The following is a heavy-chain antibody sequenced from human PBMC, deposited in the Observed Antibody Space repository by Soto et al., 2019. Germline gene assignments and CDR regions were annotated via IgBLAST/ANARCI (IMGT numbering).Heavy chain of an antibody. CDR2: IYPGDSDT. CDR3: ARPSRIGVAARQVAEYFQH. J-gene: IGHJ1*01. D-gene: IGHD2-15*01. CDR1: GYSFTSYW. Sequence: GESLKISCKGSGYSFTSYWIGWVRQMPGKGLEWMGIIYPGDSDTRYSPSFQGQVTISADKSISTAYLQWSSLKASDTAMYYCARPSRIGVAARQVAEYFQHWGQGTLVTVSS. V-gene: IGHV5-51*01.